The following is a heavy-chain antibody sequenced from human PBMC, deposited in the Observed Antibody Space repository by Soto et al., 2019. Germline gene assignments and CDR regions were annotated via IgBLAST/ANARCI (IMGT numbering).Heavy chain of an antibody. Sequence: QVQLQESGPGLVKHSQTLSLTCTVSGGSISSGDYYWRWIRQPPGKGLLWIGYIYYSGSSYYNPSLQSRVTIPVDTSRNQFALKLSSVTAADPAVYHCARTGRIAVAGTWDWFDPWGQGTLVTVSS. CDR3: ARTGRIAVAGTWDWFDP. J-gene: IGHJ5*02. V-gene: IGHV4-30-4*01. D-gene: IGHD6-19*01. CDR1: GGSISSGDYY. CDR2: IYYSGSS.